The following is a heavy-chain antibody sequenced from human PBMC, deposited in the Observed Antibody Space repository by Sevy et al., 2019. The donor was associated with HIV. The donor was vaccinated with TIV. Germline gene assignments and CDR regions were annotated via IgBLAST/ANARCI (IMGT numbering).Heavy chain of an antibody. V-gene: IGHV4-34*01. CDR2: INHSGGT. J-gene: IGHJ5*02. Sequence: SETLSLTCAVYGGSFSDYYWSWIRQPPGKGLEWIGEINHSGGTNYYASLKSRVTMSVDTSQNQFSLKLTSVTAADTAVYYCARGGTSSAGTFWFDPWGQGTLVTVSS. CDR3: ARGGTSSAGTFWFDP. D-gene: IGHD6-13*01. CDR1: GGSFSDYY.